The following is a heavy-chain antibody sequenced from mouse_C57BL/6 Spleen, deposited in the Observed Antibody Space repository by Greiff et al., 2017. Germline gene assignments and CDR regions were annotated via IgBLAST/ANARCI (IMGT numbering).Heavy chain of an antibody. CDR3: AREGYGSSFSDY. V-gene: IGHV1-80*01. Sequence: VQLQESGAELVKPGASVKISCKASGYAFSSYWMNWVKQRPGKGLEWIGQIYPGDGDTNYNGKFKGKATLTADKSSSTAYMQLSSLTSEDSAVYFCAREGYGSSFSDYWGQGTTLTVSS. J-gene: IGHJ2*01. CDR1: GYAFSSYW. D-gene: IGHD1-1*01. CDR2: IYPGDGDT.